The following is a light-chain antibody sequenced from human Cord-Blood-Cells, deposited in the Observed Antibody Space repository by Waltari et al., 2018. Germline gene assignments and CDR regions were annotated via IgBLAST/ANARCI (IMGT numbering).Light chain of an antibody. Sequence: QSALTQPASVSGSPGQSITISCTGTSSDVGGYNYVSWYQQHPGKAPKLMIYDVSNRPSGVSNRFSGSKSGNTASLTISGLQAEDEADYYCSSYTSSSTNYVFGTG. CDR2: DVS. CDR1: SSDVGGYNY. V-gene: IGLV2-14*01. CDR3: SSYTSSSTNYV. J-gene: IGLJ1*01.